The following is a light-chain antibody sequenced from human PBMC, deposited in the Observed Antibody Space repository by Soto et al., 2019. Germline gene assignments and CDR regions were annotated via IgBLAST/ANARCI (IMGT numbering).Light chain of an antibody. Sequence: QAVVTQPPSASGTPGQRVTISCSGGASNIGSNTVSWYQQLPGTAPKLLIYITDQRPSGVPDRFSGSKSGTSASLAISGLQSEDEADYSCAAWDDSLNGPVFGGGTKLTVL. CDR2: ITD. CDR3: AAWDDSLNGPV. CDR1: ASNIGSNT. J-gene: IGLJ2*01. V-gene: IGLV1-44*01.